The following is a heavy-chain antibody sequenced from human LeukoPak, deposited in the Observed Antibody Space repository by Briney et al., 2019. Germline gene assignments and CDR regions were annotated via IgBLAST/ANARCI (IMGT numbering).Heavy chain of an antibody. CDR2: IIPIFGTA. V-gene: IGHV1-69*06. J-gene: IGHJ5*02. Sequence: GASVKVSCKASGYTFTSYGISWVRQAPGQGLEWMGGIIPIFGTANYAQKFQGRVTITADKSTSTAYMELSSLRSEDTAVYYCARAVLWRITIFGVVSMRGVGWFDPWGQGTLVTVSS. D-gene: IGHD3-3*01. CDR3: ARAVLWRITIFGVVSMRGVGWFDP. CDR1: GYTFTSYG.